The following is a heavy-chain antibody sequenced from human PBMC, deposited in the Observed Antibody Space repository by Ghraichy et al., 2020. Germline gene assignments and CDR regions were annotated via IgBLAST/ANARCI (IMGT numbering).Heavy chain of an antibody. Sequence: GESLNISCVASGFTVINYAMSWVRQAPGKGLEWVSAISGIGDEIYYADSVKGRFTISRDNSKNTVYLQMNSLRAEDTAVYFCARDRINVLPEAMYDFWGQGTQVTVSS. CDR1: GFTVINYA. CDR3: ARDRINVLPEAMYDF. D-gene: IGHD2-2*01. J-gene: IGHJ4*02. V-gene: IGHV3-23*01. CDR2: ISGIGDEI.